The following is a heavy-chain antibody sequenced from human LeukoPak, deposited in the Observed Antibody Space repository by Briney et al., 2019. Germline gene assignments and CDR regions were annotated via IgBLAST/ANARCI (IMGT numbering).Heavy chain of an antibody. V-gene: IGHV4-39*07. J-gene: IGHJ3*02. CDR2: IYYSGST. D-gene: IGHD3-22*01. CDR1: GGSISSSSYY. Sequence: SETLSLTCTVSGGSISSSSYYWGWIRQPPGKGLEWIGSIYYSGSTYYNPSLKSRVTISVDTSKNQFSLKLSSVTAADTAVYYCASSDTMIVVAQNAFDIWGQGTMVTVSS. CDR3: ASSDTMIVVAQNAFDI.